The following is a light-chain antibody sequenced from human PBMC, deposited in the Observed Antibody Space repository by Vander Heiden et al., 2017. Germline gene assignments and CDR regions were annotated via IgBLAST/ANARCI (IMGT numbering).Light chain of an antibody. J-gene: IGLJ2*01. Sequence: QSVLTQPPSASGTPGHRVTISCSGSSSNIGSNYGYWYQQLPGTAPKLLIYRNNQRPSGVPDRFSGSKSGTSASLAISGLRSEDEADYYCAAWDDSLSGPVFGGGTKLTVL. V-gene: IGLV1-47*01. CDR3: AAWDDSLSGPV. CDR1: SSNIGSNY. CDR2: RNN.